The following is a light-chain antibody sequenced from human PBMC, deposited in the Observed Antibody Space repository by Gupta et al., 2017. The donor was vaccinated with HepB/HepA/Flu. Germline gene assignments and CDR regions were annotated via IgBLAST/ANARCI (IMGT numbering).Light chain of an antibody. V-gene: IGLV1-40*01. Sequence: NTGAGYYVHWYQQHPGTAPKLLIDANSNRPSGGPDRFSGSSSCTSASLAITGLQAEDEADYYCQSYDSSLRGPGVFGGGTKLTVL. CDR3: QSYDSSLRGPGV. CDR1: NTGAGYY. J-gene: IGLJ2*01. CDR2: ANS.